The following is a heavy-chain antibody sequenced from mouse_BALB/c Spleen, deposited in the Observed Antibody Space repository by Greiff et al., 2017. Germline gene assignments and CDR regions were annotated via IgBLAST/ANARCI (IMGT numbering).Heavy chain of an antibody. CDR2: INPDSSTI. CDR3: ARPVGYDGYFDY. V-gene: IGHV4-1*02. D-gene: IGHD2-14*01. Sequence: AAGGVDFSRYWMSWVRQAPGKGLEWIGEINPDSSTINYTPSLKDKFIISRDNAKNTLYLQMSKVRSEDTALYYCARPVGYDGYFDYWGQGTTLTVSS. J-gene: IGHJ2*01. CDR1: GVDFSRYW.